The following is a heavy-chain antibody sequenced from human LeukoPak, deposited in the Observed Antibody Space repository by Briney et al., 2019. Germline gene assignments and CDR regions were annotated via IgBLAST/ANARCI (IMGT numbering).Heavy chain of an antibody. CDR2: IYYSGSP. Sequence: SETLSLTCTVSGASISSYYWSWIRQPPGKELEWIGYIYYSGSPNYSPSLKSRVTISEDTSKNQLSLKLSSVTAADTAVYYCAREAAAGHLDPWGQGTLVTVSS. CDR3: AREAAAGHLDP. D-gene: IGHD6-13*01. CDR1: GASISSYY. J-gene: IGHJ5*02. V-gene: IGHV4-59*12.